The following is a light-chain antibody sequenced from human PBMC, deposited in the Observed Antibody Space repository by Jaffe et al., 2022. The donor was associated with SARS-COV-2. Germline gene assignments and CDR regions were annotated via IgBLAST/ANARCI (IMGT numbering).Light chain of an antibody. CDR3: QQYSGSPWT. CDR1: QSVSSSF. J-gene: IGKJ1*01. V-gene: IGKV3-20*01. CDR2: GTS. Sequence: EVVLTQSPGTLSLSPGERATLSCRASQSVSSSFLAWYQQKPGQAPRLLMYGTSSRATGVHDRFSGSGSGTDFTLTISRLEPEDFAVYYCQQYSGSPWTFGQGTKVEIK.